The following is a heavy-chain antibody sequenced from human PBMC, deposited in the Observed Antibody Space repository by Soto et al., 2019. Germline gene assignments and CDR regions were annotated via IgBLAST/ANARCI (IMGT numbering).Heavy chain of an antibody. J-gene: IGHJ4*02. CDR2: ISISGSNK. CDR1: GFTFSSYA. Sequence: GGSLRLSCAASGFTFSSYAMHWVRQAPGKGLEWVSVISISGSNKYYADSVKGRFTISRDNSKNTLYLQMNSLRDEDTAVYYCARGGGFFDYWGQGTLVTVSS. D-gene: IGHD3-10*01. V-gene: IGHV3-30-3*01. CDR3: ARGGGFFDY.